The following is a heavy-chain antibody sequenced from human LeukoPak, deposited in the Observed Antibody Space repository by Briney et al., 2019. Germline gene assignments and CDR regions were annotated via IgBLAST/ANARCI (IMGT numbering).Heavy chain of an antibody. Sequence: ASVKVSCKASGYTFTSYYMHWVRRAPGQGLEWMGIINPSGGSTSYAQKFQGRVTMTRDTSTSTVYMELSSLRSEDTAVYYCARDSWDDVSFDHWGQGTLVTVSS. D-gene: IGHD1-1*01. CDR3: ARDSWDDVSFDH. J-gene: IGHJ4*02. CDR1: GYTFTSYY. CDR2: INPSGGST. V-gene: IGHV1-46*01.